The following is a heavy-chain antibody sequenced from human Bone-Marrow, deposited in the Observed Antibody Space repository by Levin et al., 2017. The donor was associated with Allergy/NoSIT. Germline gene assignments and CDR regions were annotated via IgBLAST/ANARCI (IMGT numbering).Heavy chain of an antibody. CDR1: RFTISNAW. V-gene: IGHV3-15*01. CDR2: IKSKSAGGTT. Sequence: GGSLRLSCAASRFTISNAWMIWVRQAPGKGLEWVGCIKSKSAGGTTDYNAPVKGRFTISRDESKNTRDLQMNSLKTEDAAVYYCAASDTTAGAFDIWGQGTVVTVSS. D-gene: IGHD2/OR15-2a*01. CDR3: AASDTTAGAFDI. J-gene: IGHJ3*02.